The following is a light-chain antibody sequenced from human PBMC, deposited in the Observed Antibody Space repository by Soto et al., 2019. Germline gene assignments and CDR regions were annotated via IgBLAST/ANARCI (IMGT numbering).Light chain of an antibody. CDR2: RTS. Sequence: EIVMTQSPATLSVSPGERVTLSCKASRSVSVNLAWYQQKPGQAPRLLIYRTSTRATDVPDRFSGTGSGTDFTLTIGGLQSEDFAVYFCQQYNNWPPYTFGPGTKLEIK. CDR1: RSVSVN. J-gene: IGKJ2*01. CDR3: QQYNNWPPYT. V-gene: IGKV3-15*01.